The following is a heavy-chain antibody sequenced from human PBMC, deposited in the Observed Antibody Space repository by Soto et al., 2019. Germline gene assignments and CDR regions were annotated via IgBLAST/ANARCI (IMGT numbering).Heavy chain of an antibody. CDR2: ISYDGSNK. CDR1: GFTFSSYA. CDR3: ASLVAAAGSLSDY. V-gene: IGHV3-30-3*01. J-gene: IGHJ4*02. Sequence: QVQLVESGGGVVQPGRSLRLSCAASGFTFSSYAMHWVRQAPGKGLEWVAVISYDGSNKYYADSVKGRFTISRDNSKNTLYLQMNSLRAEDTAVYYCASLVAAAGSLSDYWGQGTLVTVSS. D-gene: IGHD6-13*01.